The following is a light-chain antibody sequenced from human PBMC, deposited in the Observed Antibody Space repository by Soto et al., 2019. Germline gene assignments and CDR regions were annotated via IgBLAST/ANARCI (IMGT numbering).Light chain of an antibody. CDR3: TSYTTSSSPNV. V-gene: IGLV2-14*01. CDR2: DVS. J-gene: IGLJ1*01. CDR1: SSDVGGYNY. Sequence: QSALTQPASVSGSPGQSITISCTGTSSDVGGYNYVSWYQKHPGKAPKLMIYDVSNRPSGVSNRFSGSKSGNTAALTISGLQAEDEADYYCTSYTTSSSPNVFGTGTKLTVL.